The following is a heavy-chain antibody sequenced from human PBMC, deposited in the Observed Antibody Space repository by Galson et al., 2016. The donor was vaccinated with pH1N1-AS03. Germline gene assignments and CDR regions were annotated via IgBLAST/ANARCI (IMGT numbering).Heavy chain of an antibody. J-gene: IGHJ4*02. CDR2: IKQDGSEK. CDR3: ARGAPGDHLLSPLWN. Sequence: SLRLSCAASGFTFSTYCMSWVRQAPGKGLEWVANIKQDGSEKFYVDSLKGRFTIYRDNDKNSLYLQTSSLRAEETAIYYCARGAPGDHLLSPLWNWGQGTLVTVSS. V-gene: IGHV3-7*01. D-gene: IGHD2-2*01. CDR1: GFTFSTYC.